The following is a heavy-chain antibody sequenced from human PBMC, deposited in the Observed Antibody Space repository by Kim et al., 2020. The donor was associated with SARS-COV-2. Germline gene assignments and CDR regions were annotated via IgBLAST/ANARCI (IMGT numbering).Heavy chain of an antibody. CDR1: GFSFNTYS. V-gene: IGHV3-48*02. CDR2: ISSSSNTA. CDR3: ARDFGFCSGATCPTPPRFDY. Sequence: GGSLRLSCAASGFSFNTYSMVWVRQAPGKGLEWLSYISSSSNTAYYADSVEGRFTISRDNAKNSLYLQMNSLRDEDTALYYCARDFGFCSGATCPTPPRFDYWGQEPWSPSLQ. J-gene: IGHJ4*01. D-gene: IGHD2-15*01.